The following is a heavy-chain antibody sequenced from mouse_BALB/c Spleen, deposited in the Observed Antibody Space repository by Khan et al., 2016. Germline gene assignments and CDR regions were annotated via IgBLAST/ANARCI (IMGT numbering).Heavy chain of an antibody. D-gene: IGHD2-2*01. V-gene: IGHV2-6-7*01. CDR2: IWGDGST. Sequence: QVQLKESGPGLVAPSQSLSLTCSVSGFSLPGYGVNWVRQPPGKGLEWLGMIWGDGSTDYNSDLKSRLNISKDNSKSQVFLKMISLQTDDTARYYCARDGWGYYAIDYWGHGTSVTVSS. CDR3: ARDGWGYYAIDY. J-gene: IGHJ4*01. CDR1: GFSLPGYG.